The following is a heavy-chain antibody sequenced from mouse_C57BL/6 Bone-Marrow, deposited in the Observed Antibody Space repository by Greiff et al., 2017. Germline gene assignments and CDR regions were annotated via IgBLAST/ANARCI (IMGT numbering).Heavy chain of an antibody. CDR1: GFNIKNTY. Sequence: EVQLQQSVAELVRPGASVKLSCTASGFNIKNTYMHWVKQRPEQGLEWIGRIDPANGNTKYAPKFQGKATITADTSSNTAYLQLSSLTSEDTAIYAGASYYFSSLYYVMDYWGQGTSGTVAS. J-gene: IGHJ4*01. D-gene: IGHD1-1*01. V-gene: IGHV14-3*01. CDR3: ASYYFSSLYYVMDY. CDR2: IDPANGNT.